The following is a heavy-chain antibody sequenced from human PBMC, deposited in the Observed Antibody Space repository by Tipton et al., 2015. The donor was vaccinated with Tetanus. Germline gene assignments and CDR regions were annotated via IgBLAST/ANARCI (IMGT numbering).Heavy chain of an antibody. CDR1: GFTFSSYS. CDR3: ARDEVAVAEGFDY. Sequence: SLRLSCAASGFTFSSYSMNWVRQAPGKGLEWVSSISSSSSYIYYADSVKGRFTISRDNAKNSLYLQMNSLRAEDTAVYYCARDEVAVAEGFDYWGQGTLVTVSS. V-gene: IGHV3-21*01. J-gene: IGHJ4*02. D-gene: IGHD6-19*01. CDR2: ISSSSSYI.